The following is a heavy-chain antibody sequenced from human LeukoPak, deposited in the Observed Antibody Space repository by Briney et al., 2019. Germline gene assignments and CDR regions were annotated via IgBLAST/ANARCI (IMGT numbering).Heavy chain of an antibody. V-gene: IGHV3-74*01. Sequence: GGSLRLSCAASGYTFSTYWIHWVRQAPGKGLVWVSRINTDGTITTYADSVKGRGTISRDNAKNILYLQMNSLRVEDTAVYYCARDFSGYDDYWGQGTLVTVSS. D-gene: IGHD3-22*01. CDR1: GYTFSTYW. J-gene: IGHJ4*02. CDR3: ARDFSGYDDY. CDR2: INTDGTIT.